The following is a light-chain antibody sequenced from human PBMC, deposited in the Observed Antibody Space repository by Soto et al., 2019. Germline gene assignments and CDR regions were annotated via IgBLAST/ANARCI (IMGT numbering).Light chain of an antibody. CDR2: YDD. CDR3: EAWDDSLNGVV. CDR1: SSNIGNNG. V-gene: IGLV1-36*01. Sequence: QSVLTQPPSVSAAPRQRVTISCSGSSSNIGNNGVNWYQLLPGKAPKLLIYYDDLLPSGVSDRFSGSKSGTSASLAIRGLQSEDEADYYCEAWDDSLNGVVFGGGTKLTVL. J-gene: IGLJ3*02.